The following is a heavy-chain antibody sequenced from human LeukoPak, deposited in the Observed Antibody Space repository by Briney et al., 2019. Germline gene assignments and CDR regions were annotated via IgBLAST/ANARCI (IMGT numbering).Heavy chain of an antibody. J-gene: IGHJ5*02. V-gene: IGHV3-23*01. Sequence: PGGSLRLSCAASGFTFSSYAMSWVRQAPGTGLEWVSAISGSGGSTYYADPVKGRFTIYRDNSKNTLYLQMNSLRAEDTAVYYCAKDNDYGGNSGYNWFDPWGQGTLVTVSS. CDR2: ISGSGGST. D-gene: IGHD4-23*01. CDR3: AKDNDYGGNSGYNWFDP. CDR1: GFTFSSYA.